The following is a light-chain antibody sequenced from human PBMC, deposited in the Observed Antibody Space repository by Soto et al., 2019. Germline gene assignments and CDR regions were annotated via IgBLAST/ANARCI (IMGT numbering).Light chain of an antibody. V-gene: IGKV3-20*01. CDR1: QSVSNNY. CDR3: LQDYNYPWT. CDR2: GAS. Sequence: EIVLTQSPGTLSLSPGERATLSCRASQSVSNNYLAWYQQKPGQAPRLLIHGASRRATGIPDRFSGSGSGTDFTLTISSLQPEDFATYYCLQDYNYPWTFGQGTKVDIK. J-gene: IGKJ1*01.